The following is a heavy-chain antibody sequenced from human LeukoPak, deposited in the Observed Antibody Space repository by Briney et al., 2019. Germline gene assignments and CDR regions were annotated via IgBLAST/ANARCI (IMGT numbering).Heavy chain of an antibody. V-gene: IGHV3-48*03. CDR2: ISSSGSTI. D-gene: IGHD6-13*01. CDR3: AREAGYSSSWYPPYYYYYGMDV. J-gene: IGHJ6*02. CDR1: GFTFSSYE. Sequence: GGSLRLSCAASGFTFSSYEMNWVRQAPGKGLEWVSYISSSGSTIYYADSVKGRFTISRDNAKNSLYLQMNSLRAEDTAVYYCAREAGYSSSWYPPYYYYYGMDVWGQGTTVTVSS.